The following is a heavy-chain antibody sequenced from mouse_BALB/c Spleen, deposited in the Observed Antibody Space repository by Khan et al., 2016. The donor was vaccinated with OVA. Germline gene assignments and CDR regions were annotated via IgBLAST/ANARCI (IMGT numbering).Heavy chain of an antibody. J-gene: IGHJ3*01. CDR2: ILPGSGRT. CDR1: GYTFSTYW. V-gene: IGHV1-9*01. CDR3: ARGNYYGSSSWFGY. D-gene: IGHD1-1*01. Sequence: QVQLQQSGAELMKPGASVKISCKATGYTFSTYWIAWVKQRPGHDLEWIAEILPGSGRTNYNEKFKGKATFTADTSSNTAFMQLSSLTSEASAVYYCARGNYYGSSSWFGYWGQGTLVTVSA.